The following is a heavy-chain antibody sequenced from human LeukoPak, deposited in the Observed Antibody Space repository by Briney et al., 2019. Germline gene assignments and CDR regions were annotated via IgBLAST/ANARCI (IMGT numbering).Heavy chain of an antibody. J-gene: IGHJ6*02. V-gene: IGHV1-46*01. Sequence: ASVKVSCKASGYTFTSYYMHWVRQAPGQGLEWMGIINPSGGSTSYAQKFQGRITMTRDTSTSTAYMELRSLRSDDTAVYYCARDHADYRYYYYGMDVWGQGTTVTVSS. CDR1: GYTFTSYY. D-gene: IGHD4-17*01. CDR3: ARDHADYRYYYYGMDV. CDR2: INPSGGST.